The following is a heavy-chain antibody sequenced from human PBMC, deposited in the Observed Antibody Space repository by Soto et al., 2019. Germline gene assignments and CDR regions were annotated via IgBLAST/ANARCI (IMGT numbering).Heavy chain of an antibody. CDR1: GGTFSSYT. CDR3: ARDQLGTYCGGDCYSGFVDY. D-gene: IGHD2-21*02. Sequence: QVQLVQSGAEVKKPGSSVKVSCKASGGTFSSYTISWVRQAPGQGLEWMGRIIPILGIANYAQKFQGRVTITADNSTNTAYMELSSLRSEDTAVYYCARDQLGTYCGGDCYSGFVDYWGQGTLVTVSS. CDR2: IIPILGIA. J-gene: IGHJ4*02. V-gene: IGHV1-69*08.